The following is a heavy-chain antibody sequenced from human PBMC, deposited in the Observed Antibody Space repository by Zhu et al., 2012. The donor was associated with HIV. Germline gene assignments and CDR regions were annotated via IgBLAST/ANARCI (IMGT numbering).Heavy chain of an antibody. J-gene: IGHJ2*01. CDR3: ARQVITMVRGVISYFDL. D-gene: IGHD3-10*01. V-gene: IGHV4-38-2*01. CDR2: IYHSGST. Sequence: QVQLQESGPGLVKPSETLSLTCAVSGYSISSGYYWGWIRQPPGKGLEWVGSIYHSGSTYYNPSLKSRVTISADTSKNQFSLKLSSVTAADTAVYYCARQVITMVRGVISYFDLWGLAPWSLSSQ. CDR1: GYSISSGYY.